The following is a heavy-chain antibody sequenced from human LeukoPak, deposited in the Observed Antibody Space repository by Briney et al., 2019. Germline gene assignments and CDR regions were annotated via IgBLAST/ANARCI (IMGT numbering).Heavy chain of an antibody. V-gene: IGHV4-38-2*02. D-gene: IGHD6-6*01. CDR1: GYSISSGYY. J-gene: IGHJ4*02. CDR2: IYHSGST. CDR3: ASGIAAHGRDY. Sequence: PSETLSLTCTVSGYSISSGYYWGWIRQPPGEGLEWIGSIYHSGSTYYNPSLKSRVTISVDTSKNQFSLKLSSVTAADTAVYYCASGIAAHGRDYWGQGTLVTVSS.